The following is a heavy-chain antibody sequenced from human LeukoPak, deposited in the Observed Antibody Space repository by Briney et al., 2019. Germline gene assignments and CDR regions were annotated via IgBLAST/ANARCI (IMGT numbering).Heavy chain of an antibody. CDR3: ARQPIEFGGSSGAFDI. CDR2: IYTSGGT. D-gene: IGHD6-6*01. J-gene: IGHJ3*02. CDR1: GASISNSF. Sequence: PSETLSLTCTVSGASISNSFRSWIRPSPGKGLEWIGYIYTSGGTNYYPSVMSRVTVSADTSRNQFSLNLYSVTAADTAVYYCARQPIEFGGSSGAFDIWAPGAMVTVSS. V-gene: IGHV4-4*09.